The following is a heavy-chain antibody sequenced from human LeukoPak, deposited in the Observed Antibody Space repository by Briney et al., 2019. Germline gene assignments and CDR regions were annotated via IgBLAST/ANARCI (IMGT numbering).Heavy chain of an antibody. CDR3: ARETQGDYDY. CDR1: GFTFSSYA. V-gene: IGHV3-30*01. Sequence: GRSLRLSCAASGFTFSSYAMHWVRQAPGKGLEWVAVISYDGSNKYYADSVKGRFTISRDNSKNTLYLQMNSLRAEDTAVYYCARETQGDYDYWGQGTLVTVSS. D-gene: IGHD3-16*01. J-gene: IGHJ4*02. CDR2: ISYDGSNK.